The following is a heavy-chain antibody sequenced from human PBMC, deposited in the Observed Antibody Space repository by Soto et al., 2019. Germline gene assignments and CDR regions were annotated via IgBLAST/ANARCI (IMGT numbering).Heavy chain of an antibody. V-gene: IGHV4-30-4*01. CDR3: AKGDNLGPKTGYAFDP. CDR2: VYYSGSS. D-gene: IGHD5-12*01. J-gene: IGHJ5*02. Sequence: PSETLSLTCTVSGDSISGGASFWSWIRQPPGKGLEWIANVYYSGSSYYNPSLKSRLTISVDTSNNQFSLQLNSVTPEDTAVYFCAKGDNLGPKTGYAFDPWGQGIMVTVSS. CDR1: GDSISGGASF.